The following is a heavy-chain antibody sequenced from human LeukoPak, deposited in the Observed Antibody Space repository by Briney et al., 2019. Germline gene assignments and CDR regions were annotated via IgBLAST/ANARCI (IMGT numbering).Heavy chain of an antibody. V-gene: IGHV3-30*04. CDR3: ARDSGRGPRDYYYMDV. Sequence: GGSLRLSCAASGFTFSSYAMHWVRQAPGKGLEWVAVISYDGSNKYYADSVKGRFTISRDNSKNTLYLQMNSLRAEDTAVYYCARDSGRGPRDYYYMDVWGKGTTVTVSS. D-gene: IGHD3-10*01. CDR1: GFTFSSYA. J-gene: IGHJ6*03. CDR2: ISYDGSNK.